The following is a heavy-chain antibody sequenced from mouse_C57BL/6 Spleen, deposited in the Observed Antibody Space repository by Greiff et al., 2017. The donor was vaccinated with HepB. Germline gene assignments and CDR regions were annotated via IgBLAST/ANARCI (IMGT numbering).Heavy chain of an antibody. J-gene: IGHJ3*01. Sequence: QVQLQQSGPELVKPGASVKISCKASGYAFSSSRMNWVKQRPGKGLEWIGRIYPGDGDTNYNGKFKGKATLTADKSSSTAYMQLSSLTSEDSAVYFCSRGRVNYVPSFAYWGQGTLVTVSA. CDR3: SRGRVNYVPSFAY. CDR1: GYAFSSSR. D-gene: IGHD2-1*01. V-gene: IGHV1-82*01. CDR2: IYPGDGDT.